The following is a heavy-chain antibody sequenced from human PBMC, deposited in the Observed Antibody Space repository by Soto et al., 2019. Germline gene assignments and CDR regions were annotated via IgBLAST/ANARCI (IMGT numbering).Heavy chain of an antibody. V-gene: IGHV1-18*01. CDR3: ARGLPLYCSGGSCYPTYLNWFDP. J-gene: IGHJ5*02. Sequence: QAPGQGLEWMGWISAYNGNTNYAQKLQGRVTMTTDTSTSTAYMELRSLRSDDTAVYYCARGLPLYCSGGSCYPTYLNWFDPWGQGTLVTVSS. D-gene: IGHD2-15*01. CDR2: ISAYNGNT.